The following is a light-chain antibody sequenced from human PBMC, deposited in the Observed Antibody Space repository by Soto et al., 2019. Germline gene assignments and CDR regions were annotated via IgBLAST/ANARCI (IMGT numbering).Light chain of an antibody. V-gene: IGKV3-15*01. J-gene: IGKJ1*01. CDR2: GAS. CDR3: QQYNNWTWT. Sequence: IVMTQSPATLSVSPGGRATLSCRASQSISDTLPWYQQKPGEAPRLLLHGASTSATGFPARFSGSGSGTDFTLTIRSMYSEDFGVYYCQQYNNWTWTFGQGIKVDLK. CDR1: QSISDT.